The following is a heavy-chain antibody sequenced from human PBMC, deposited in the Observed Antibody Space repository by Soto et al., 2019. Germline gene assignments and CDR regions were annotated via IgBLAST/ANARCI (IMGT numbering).Heavy chain of an antibody. CDR1: GYTFISYG. V-gene: IGHV1-18*01. D-gene: IGHD1-26*01. J-gene: IGHJ4*02. CDR3: ARDEITGSDFSTY. Sequence: QVQLVQSGAEVKKPGASVKVSCKASGYTFISYGITWVRQAPGPGLEWMGWISAYNGNTNYAQKFPGRVTMTTDTSTSTAYMEVRSLRSDDTAVYYCARDEITGSDFSTYWGQGTLVTVSS. CDR2: ISAYNGNT.